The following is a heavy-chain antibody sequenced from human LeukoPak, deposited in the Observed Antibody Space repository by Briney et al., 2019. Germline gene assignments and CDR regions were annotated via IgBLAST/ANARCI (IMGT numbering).Heavy chain of an antibody. V-gene: IGHV3-23*01. CDR3: AKDLPHRVVPAAMHALDY. J-gene: IGHJ4*02. CDR1: GFTFSSYA. CDR2: ISGSGGST. D-gene: IGHD2-2*01. Sequence: GGSLRLSCAASGFTFSSYAMSWVRQAPGKGLEWVSAISGSGGSTYYADSVKGRFTISRDNSKNTLYLQMNSLRAEDTAVYYCAKDLPHRVVPAAMHALDYWGQGTLVTVSS.